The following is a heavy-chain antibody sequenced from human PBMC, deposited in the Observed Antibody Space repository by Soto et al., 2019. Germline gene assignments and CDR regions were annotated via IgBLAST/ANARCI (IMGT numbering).Heavy chain of an antibody. J-gene: IGHJ3*02. V-gene: IGHV3-33*04. CDR3: AGEFRNCAGDCGHSAFDM. CDR1: GFIFSDYI. D-gene: IGHD2-21*02. CDR2: IWSDCSSI. Sequence: QVHLVDSGGGVVQPGGSLRLSCAGSGFIFSDYIMHCVRQAPGKGLEWVALIWSDCSSIHYADSVRGRVTISSDNSKNTLYLQMSSLSVEDTDLYYWAGEFRNCAGDCGHSAFDMWGQGTMVVVSS.